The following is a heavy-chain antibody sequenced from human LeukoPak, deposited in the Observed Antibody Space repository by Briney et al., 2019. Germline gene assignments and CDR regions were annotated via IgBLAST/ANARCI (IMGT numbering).Heavy chain of an antibody. CDR3: ARNRGWYAMDV. CDR1: GGSFSGYY. D-gene: IGHD6-19*01. Sequence: PSETLSLTCAVYGGSFSGYYWSWIRQPPGKGLEWIGEINHSGSTNYNPSLKSRVTISVDTSKNQFSLKLSSVTAADTAVYYCARNRGWYAMDVWGQGTTVTVSS. V-gene: IGHV4-34*01. J-gene: IGHJ6*02. CDR2: INHSGST.